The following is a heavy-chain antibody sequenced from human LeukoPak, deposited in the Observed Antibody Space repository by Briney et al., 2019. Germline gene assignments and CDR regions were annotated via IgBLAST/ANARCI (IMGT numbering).Heavy chain of an antibody. CDR3: ARHYDLEWQRPYYFDY. CDR1: GASISSSNYY. D-gene: IGHD3-3*01. Sequence: MPSETLSLTCAVSGASISSSNYYWGWIRQPPGKGLEWIGSIYYSGSTYYNPSLKSRVTISVDTSKNQFSLKLSSVTAADTAVYYCARHYDLEWQRPYYFDYWGQGTLVTVSS. V-gene: IGHV4-39*01. J-gene: IGHJ4*02. CDR2: IYYSGST.